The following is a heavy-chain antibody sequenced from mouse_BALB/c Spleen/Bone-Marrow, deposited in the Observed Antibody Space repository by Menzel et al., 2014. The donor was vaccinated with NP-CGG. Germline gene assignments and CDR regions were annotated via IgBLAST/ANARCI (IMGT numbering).Heavy chain of an antibody. Sequence: QVQLQQPGPELVKPGASVKMSCKASGYTFTDYVISWVKQRPGQGLEWIGEIYPGSGSTYYNEKFKGKATLTADKSSNTAYLHLRSLSSESSAVYICAWARGLPYYAMDYWGQGTTLTVSS. CDR3: AWARGLPYYAMDY. CDR2: IYPGSGST. CDR1: GYTFTDYV. V-gene: IGHV1-77*01. D-gene: IGHD3-1*01. J-gene: IGHJ4*01.